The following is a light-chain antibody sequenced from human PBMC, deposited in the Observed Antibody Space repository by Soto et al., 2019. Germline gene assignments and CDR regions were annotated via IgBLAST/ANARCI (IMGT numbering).Light chain of an antibody. V-gene: IGKV1-39*01. CDR1: QYISSY. Sequence: DIQITQSPSSLSASVGDRVTITCRASQYISSYLNWYQQKPGEAPKVLIYAASTLQSGVPSRFSGSGSGTDFTLTISNLQPEDFATYYCQQSYSNVALTFGGGTKVDIK. CDR3: QQSYSNVALT. CDR2: AAS. J-gene: IGKJ4*01.